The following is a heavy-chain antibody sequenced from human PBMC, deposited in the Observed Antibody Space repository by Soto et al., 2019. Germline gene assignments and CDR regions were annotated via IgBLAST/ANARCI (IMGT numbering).Heavy chain of an antibody. CDR1: GFTFSSYA. D-gene: IGHD5-12*01. CDR3: AKLVFSGYDSAVYYYYGMDV. J-gene: IGHJ6*02. CDR2: ISGSGGST. Sequence: PGGSLRLSCAASGFTFSSYAMSWVRQAPGKGLEWVSAISGSGGSTYYADSVKGRFTISRDNSKNTLYLQMNSLRAEDTAVYYCAKLVFSGYDSAVYYYYGMDVWGQGTTVTVS. V-gene: IGHV3-23*01.